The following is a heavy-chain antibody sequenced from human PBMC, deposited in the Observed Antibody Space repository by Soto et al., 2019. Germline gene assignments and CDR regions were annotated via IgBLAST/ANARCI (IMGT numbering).Heavy chain of an antibody. V-gene: IGHV4-34*01. D-gene: IGHD7-27*01. Sequence: QVQLQQWGAGLLKPSETLSLTCDVYGGSFSGYYWSWIRQPPGKGLEGIGEINHSGSSNYSPSLKSRVIISVDTSKSQFSLKLSSVTAADTAVYYCARVDNWGTIDYWGQGTLVTVSS. J-gene: IGHJ4*02. CDR1: GGSFSGYY. CDR3: ARVDNWGTIDY. CDR2: INHSGSS.